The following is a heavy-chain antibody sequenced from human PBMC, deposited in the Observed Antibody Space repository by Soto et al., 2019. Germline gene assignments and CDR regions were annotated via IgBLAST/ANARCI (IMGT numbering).Heavy chain of an antibody. Sequence: GGSLRLSCAASGFTFSSYGMHWVFQAPGKGLEWVAVISYDGSNKYYADSVKGRFTISRDNSKNTLYLQMNSLRPEDTDVYYSEREVLWPRYFDYWGQGTRVTVSS. CDR1: GFTFSSYG. CDR2: ISYDGSNK. D-gene: IGHD3-10*01. CDR3: EREVLWPRYFDY. J-gene: IGHJ4*02. V-gene: IGHV3-30*03.